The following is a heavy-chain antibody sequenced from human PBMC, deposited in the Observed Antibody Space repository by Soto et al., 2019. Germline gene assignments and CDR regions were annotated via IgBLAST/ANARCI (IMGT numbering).Heavy chain of an antibody. D-gene: IGHD3-3*01. V-gene: IGHV4-59*01. CDR1: GGSISSYY. CDR3: ARSRFLEWLLFFDY. J-gene: IGHJ4*02. CDR2: IYYSGST. Sequence: SETLSLTCTVSGGSISSYYWSWIRQPPGKGLEWTGYIYYSGSTNYNPSLKSRVTISVDTSKNQFSLKLSSVTAADTAVYYCARSRFLEWLLFFDYWGQGTLVTVSS.